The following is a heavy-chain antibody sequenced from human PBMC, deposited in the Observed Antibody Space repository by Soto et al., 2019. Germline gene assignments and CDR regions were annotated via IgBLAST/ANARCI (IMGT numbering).Heavy chain of an antibody. V-gene: IGHV1-18*01. CDR2: ISTYKGNT. D-gene: IGHD4-17*01. CDR1: GYTFTIYG. J-gene: IGHJ4*02. CDR3: ARGANDYGDYYYFDY. Sequence: QVQLVQSGAEVKKPGASVKVSCKASGYTFTIYGISWVRQAPGQGLEWMGWISTYKGNTIYARKLQGRVTMNTDTSTSTAYMELRSLRSDDTAVYYCARGANDYGDYYYFDYWGQGTLVTVSS.